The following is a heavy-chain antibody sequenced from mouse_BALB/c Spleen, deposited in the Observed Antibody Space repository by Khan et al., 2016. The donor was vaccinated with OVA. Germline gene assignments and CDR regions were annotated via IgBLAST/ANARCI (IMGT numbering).Heavy chain of an antibody. Sequence: QVQLKESGPGLVAPSQSLSITCTVSAFSLSRYNIHWVRQPPGKGLEWLGMIWGGGGTDYNSTLKSRLNISKDNSKSQVFLKMNSLQTDDTAIYXCARAYYRYDGYYAMDYWGQGTSVTVSS. CDR2: IWGGGGT. V-gene: IGHV2-6-4*01. D-gene: IGHD2-14*01. CDR3: ARAYYRYDGYYAMDY. CDR1: AFSLSRYN. J-gene: IGHJ4*01.